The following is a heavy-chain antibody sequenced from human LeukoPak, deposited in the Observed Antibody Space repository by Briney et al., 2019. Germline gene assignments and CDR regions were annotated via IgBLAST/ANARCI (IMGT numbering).Heavy chain of an antibody. CDR2: IIPIFGTA. J-gene: IGHJ4*02. D-gene: IGHD6-25*01. V-gene: IGHV1-69*05. CDR1: GGTFSSYA. CDR3: ARAGDSSGPGTSDY. Sequence: GSSVKVSCKASGGTFSSYAISWVRQDPGQGLEWMGGIIPIFGTANYAQKFQGRVTITTDESTSTAYMELSSLRSEDTAVYYCARAGDSSGPGTSDYWGQGTLVTVSS.